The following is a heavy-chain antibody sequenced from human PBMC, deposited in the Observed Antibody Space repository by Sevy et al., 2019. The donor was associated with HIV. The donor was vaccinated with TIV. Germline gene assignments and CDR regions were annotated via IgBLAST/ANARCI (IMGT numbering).Heavy chain of an antibody. Sequence: GGSLRLSCAASGFTVSSYAMHWVRQAPGKGLEWVAVISYDGSNKYYADSVKGRFTISRDNSKNTLYLQMNSLRAEDTAVYYCARNSGGPMIVVVITYFDYWGQGTLVTVSS. CDR3: ARNSGGPMIVVVITYFDY. V-gene: IGHV3-30-3*01. J-gene: IGHJ4*02. D-gene: IGHD3-22*01. CDR2: ISYDGSNK. CDR1: GFTVSSYA.